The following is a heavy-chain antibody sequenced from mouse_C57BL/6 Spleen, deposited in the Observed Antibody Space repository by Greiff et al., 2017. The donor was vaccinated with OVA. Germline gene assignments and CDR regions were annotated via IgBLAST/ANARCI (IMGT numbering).Heavy chain of an antibody. V-gene: IGHV3-6*01. CDR1: GYSITSGYY. D-gene: IGHD1-1*01. Sequence: EVQLQESGPGLVKPSQSLSLTCSVTGYSITSGYYWNWIRQFPGNKLEWMGYISYDGSNNYNPSLKNRISITRDTSKNQFFLKLNSVTTEDTATYYGARDRRGSSYEGAWFAYWGQGTLVTVSA. CDR3: ARDRRGSSYEGAWFAY. CDR2: ISYDGSN. J-gene: IGHJ3*01.